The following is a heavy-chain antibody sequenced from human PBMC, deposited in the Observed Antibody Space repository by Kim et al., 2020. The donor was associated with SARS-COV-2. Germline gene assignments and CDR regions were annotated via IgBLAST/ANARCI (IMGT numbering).Heavy chain of an antibody. V-gene: IGHV1-69*06. J-gene: IGHJ6*01. Sequence: SVKVSCKASGGTLSSYGISWVRQAPGQGLEWMGGIIPIFGTVYYAQNFQGRVTITADKSTSTAYMELSSLTSEDTAVYYCARERSTSSGHYYYYGLVVW. CDR2: IIPIFGTV. D-gene: IGHD2-2*01. CDR1: GGTLSSYG. CDR3: ARERSTSSGHYYYYGLVV.